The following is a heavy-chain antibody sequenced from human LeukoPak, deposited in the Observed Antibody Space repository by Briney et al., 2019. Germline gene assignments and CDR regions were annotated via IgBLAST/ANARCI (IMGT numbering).Heavy chain of an antibody. CDR2: ISGSGGST. Sequence: GGSLRLSCAASGFTFSSYAMSWVRQAPGKGLEWVSAISGSGGSTHYADSVKGRFTISRDNSKNTLYLQMNSLRAEDTAVYYCAKRGSIAVAGTGLDFDYWGQGTLVTVSS. CDR3: AKRGSIAVAGTGLDFDY. J-gene: IGHJ4*02. D-gene: IGHD6-19*01. CDR1: GFTFSSYA. V-gene: IGHV3-23*01.